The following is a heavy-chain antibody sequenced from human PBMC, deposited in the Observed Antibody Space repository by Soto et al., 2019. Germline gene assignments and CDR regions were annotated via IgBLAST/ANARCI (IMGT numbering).Heavy chain of an antibody. CDR1: GGSISSGDGY. CDR2: IYYSGST. CDR3: ARHGAPDTAMVNYFVLNWFDP. D-gene: IGHD5-18*01. J-gene: IGHJ5*02. V-gene: IGHV4-30-4*01. Sequence: PSETLSLTCTVSGGSISSGDGYWSWIRQPPGKGLEWIGYIYYSGSTYYNPSLKSRVTISVDTSKNQFSLKLSSVTAADTAVYYCARHGAPDTAMVNYFVLNWFDPWGQGTLVTVSS.